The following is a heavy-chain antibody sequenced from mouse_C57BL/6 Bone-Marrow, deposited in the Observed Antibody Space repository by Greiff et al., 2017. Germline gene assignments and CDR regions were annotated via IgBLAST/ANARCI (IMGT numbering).Heavy chain of an antibody. J-gene: IGHJ3*01. V-gene: IGHV1-81*01. Sequence: QVQLQQSGAELARPGASVKLSCKASGYTFTSYGISWVKQRTGQGLEWIGEIYPRSGNPYYNEKFKGKATLTADKSSSTAYMELRSLTSADSAVFVYSRSYYGSTPFAYWGQGTLVTVSA. CDR2: IYPRSGNP. D-gene: IGHD1-1*01. CDR3: SRSYYGSTPFAY. CDR1: GYTFTSYG.